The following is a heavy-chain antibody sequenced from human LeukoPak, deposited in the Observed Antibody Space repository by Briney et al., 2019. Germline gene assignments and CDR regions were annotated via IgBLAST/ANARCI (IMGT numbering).Heavy chain of an antibody. CDR2: INSGGNAI. J-gene: IGHJ4*02. CDR3: ARGGSYVHY. CDR1: GFTFNSYE. D-gene: IGHD1-26*01. V-gene: IGHV3-48*03. Sequence: GGSLRLSCAASGFTFNSYEMNWVRQAPGKGLEWVSYINSGGNAIYYADSVKGRFTISRDNAKNSLYLQMNSLRADDTAVYYCARGGSYVHYWGQGTLVTVSS.